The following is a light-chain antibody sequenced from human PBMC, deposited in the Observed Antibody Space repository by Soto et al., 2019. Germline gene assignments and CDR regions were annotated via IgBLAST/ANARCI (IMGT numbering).Light chain of an antibody. CDR2: GAS. CDR1: QSVSSN. Sequence: IGLAHFPLTLSKSTEERATQTCRASQSVSSNLAWYQQNPGQAHRLLIYGASTRATGIPARFSGSGSGTEFTLTICSLKYEDFVLYYCQQYNYRETFGQGTRLEV. J-gene: IGKJ5*01. CDR3: QQYNYRET. V-gene: IGKV3-15*01.